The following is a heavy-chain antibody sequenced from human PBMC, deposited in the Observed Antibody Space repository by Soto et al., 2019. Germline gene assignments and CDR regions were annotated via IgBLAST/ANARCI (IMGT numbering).Heavy chain of an antibody. J-gene: IGHJ4*02. Sequence: ASETLSLTCTVSGGSISSGGYYWSWIRQHPGKGLEWMGYIYYSGSTYYNPSLKSRVTISVDTSKNQFSLKLSSVTAADTAVYYCARGSRELDYGDYVDYWGQGTLVTVSS. CDR3: ARGSRELDYGDYVDY. D-gene: IGHD4-17*01. CDR2: IYYSGST. V-gene: IGHV4-31*03. CDR1: GGSISSGGYY.